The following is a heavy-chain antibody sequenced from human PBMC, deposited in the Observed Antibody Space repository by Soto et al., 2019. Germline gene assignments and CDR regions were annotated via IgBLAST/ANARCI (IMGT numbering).Heavy chain of an antibody. J-gene: IGHJ4*02. V-gene: IGHV1-18*01. CDR1: GYTFTSYG. CDR3: ATGDYCDSSGYAVDY. CDR2: ISAYNGNT. Sequence: ASVKVSCKASGYTFTSYGISWVRQAPGQGLEWMGWISAYNGNTNYAQKLQGRVTMTTDTSTSTAYMELRSLRSDDTAVYYCATGDYCDSSGYAVDYWGQGTLVTVSS. D-gene: IGHD3-22*01.